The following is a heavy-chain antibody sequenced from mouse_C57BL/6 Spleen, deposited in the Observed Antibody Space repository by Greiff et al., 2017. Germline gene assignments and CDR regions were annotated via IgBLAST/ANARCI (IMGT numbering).Heavy chain of an antibody. J-gene: IGHJ2*01. CDR1: GFNIKDAY. CDR2: IDPENGDT. V-gene: IGHV14-4*01. D-gene: IGHD1-1*01. CDR3: TTGYYGSSPYLDY. Sequence: VQLQQSGAELVRPGASVKLSCTASGFNIKDAYMHWVKQRPEQGLEWIGWIDPENGDTEYASKFQGKATITADTSSNTANLQLSSLTSEDTAVYYCTTGYYGSSPYLDYWGQGTTLTVSS.